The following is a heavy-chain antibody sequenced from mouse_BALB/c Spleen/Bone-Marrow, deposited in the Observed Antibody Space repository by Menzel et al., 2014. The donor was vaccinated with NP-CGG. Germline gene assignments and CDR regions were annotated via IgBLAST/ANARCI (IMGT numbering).Heavy chain of an antibody. CDR2: IDPASDYT. V-gene: IGHV14-3*02. CDR3: ATLTGTFDY. CDR1: GFNIKDTY. J-gene: IGHJ2*01. Sequence: VQLQQSGAELVKPGASVKLSCTASGFNIKDTYMHWVKRRPEQDLEWIGRIDPASDYTQFDSKFQGKATITADTSSNTAYLQLSSLTSEDTAVYYCATLTGTFDYWGQGTTLTVSS. D-gene: IGHD4-1*01.